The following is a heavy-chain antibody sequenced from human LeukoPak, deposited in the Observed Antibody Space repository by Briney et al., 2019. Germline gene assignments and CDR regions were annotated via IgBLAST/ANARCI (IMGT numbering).Heavy chain of an antibody. D-gene: IGHD1-14*01. Sequence: GGSLRLSCAASGFTFGNSWVHWVRQAPGKGLVGVSLINADGSTATYADSVKGRFTISRDNARNTLSLQMNSLTIEDTAVYYCVVVVEPPDSDGFDVWGQGTMITVSS. CDR3: VVVVEPPDSDGFDV. CDR1: GFTFGNSW. V-gene: IGHV3-74*01. J-gene: IGHJ3*01. CDR2: INADGSTA.